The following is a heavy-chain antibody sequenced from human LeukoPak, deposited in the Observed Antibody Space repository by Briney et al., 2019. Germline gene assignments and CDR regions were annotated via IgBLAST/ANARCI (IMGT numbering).Heavy chain of an antibody. CDR1: GFTFSSYS. J-gene: IGHJ3*02. V-gene: IGHV3-21*01. CDR3: ASLNYDSSGYPGGAFDI. D-gene: IGHD3-22*01. Sequence: GGSLRLSCAASGFTFSSYSMNWVRQAPGKGLEWVSSISSSSSYIYYADSVKGRFTISRDNAKNSLYLQMNSLIAEDTAVYYCASLNYDSSGYPGGAFDIWGQGTMVTVSS. CDR2: ISSSSSYI.